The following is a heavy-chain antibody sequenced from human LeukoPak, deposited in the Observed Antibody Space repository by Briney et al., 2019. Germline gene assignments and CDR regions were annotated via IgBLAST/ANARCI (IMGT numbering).Heavy chain of an antibody. J-gene: IGHJ1*01. CDR2: INSDGSST. Sequence: GGSLRLSCAASGFTFSNSWMYWVRQAPGKGLVWVSRINSDGSSTTYADSVKGRFTISRDNAKNTLYLQMNSLRAEDTAVYYCAKDSFGGNSVYFQHWGQGTLVTVSS. CDR1: GFTFSNSW. V-gene: IGHV3-74*01. D-gene: IGHD4-23*01. CDR3: AKDSFGGNSVYFQH.